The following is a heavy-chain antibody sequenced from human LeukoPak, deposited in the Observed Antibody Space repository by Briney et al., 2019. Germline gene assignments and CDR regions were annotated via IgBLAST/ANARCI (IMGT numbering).Heavy chain of an antibody. CDR3: ARDNPTVSSFH. CDR2: IYSGGST. CDR1: GFTVSSNY. J-gene: IGHJ4*02. D-gene: IGHD4-11*01. Sequence: GGTLRLSCAASGFTVSSNYMSWVRQAPGKGLEWVSVIYSGGSTYYADSVKGRFTISRDNSKNTLYLQMNSLRAEDTAVYYCARDNPTVSSFHWGQGTLVTVSS. V-gene: IGHV3-53*01.